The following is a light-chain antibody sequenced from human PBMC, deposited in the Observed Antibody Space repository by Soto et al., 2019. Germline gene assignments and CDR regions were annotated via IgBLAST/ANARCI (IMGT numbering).Light chain of an antibody. CDR2: GVS. J-gene: IGKJ5*01. Sequence: ELVLTQSPGTLSLSPGESAALSCRASQPVSSNFLAWYQQKPGQAPRLLIYGVSSRASGIPDRFFGSGSGTDFTLTINRLEPEDFAVYYCQQYANSPLTFGQGTRLEMK. CDR1: QPVSSNF. CDR3: QQYANSPLT. V-gene: IGKV3-20*01.